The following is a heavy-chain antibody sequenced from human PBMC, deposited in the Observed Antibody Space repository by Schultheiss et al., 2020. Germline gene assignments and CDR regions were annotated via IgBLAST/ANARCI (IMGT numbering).Heavy chain of an antibody. J-gene: IGHJ5*02. CDR3: ARGKPVVTAILNWFDP. CDR2: IIPIFGTA. V-gene: IGHV1-69*06. CDR1: GGTFSSYA. D-gene: IGHD2-21*02. Sequence: SVKVSCKASGGTFSSYAISWVRQAPGQGLEWMGGIIPIFGTANYAQKFQGRVTITADKSTSTAYMELSSLRSEDTAVYYCARGKPVVTAILNWFDPWGQGTLVNVSS.